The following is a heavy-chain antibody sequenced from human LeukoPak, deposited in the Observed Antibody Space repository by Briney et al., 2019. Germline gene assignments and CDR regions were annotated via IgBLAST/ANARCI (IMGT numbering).Heavy chain of an antibody. CDR1: GYTFTGYY. D-gene: IGHD5-12*01. CDR3: ARDAVPKVVATGPSPHWFDP. J-gene: IGHJ5*02. Sequence: ASVKVSCKASGYTFTGYYMHWVRQAPGQGLEWMGWINPNSGGTNYAQKFQGRVTMTRDTSISTAYMELSRLRSDDTAVYYCARDAVPKVVATGPSPHWFDPWGQGTLVIVSS. V-gene: IGHV1-2*02. CDR2: INPNSGGT.